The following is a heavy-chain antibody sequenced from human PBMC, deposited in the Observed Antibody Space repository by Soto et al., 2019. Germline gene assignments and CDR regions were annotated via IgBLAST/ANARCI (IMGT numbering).Heavy chain of an antibody. V-gene: IGHV1-69*06. D-gene: IGHD1-7*01. CDR2: IIPIFGAT. CDR3: AREERRITVTMNYFPGIDV. Sequence: SLYFSCKAYAGTFSSHVISWVLQAPGRGLEWMGGIIPIFGATNYAQNFQGRVTITADKSASTAYMELSSLRVEDTAVYFCAREERRITVTMNYFPGIDVWGQEITLTVYS. CDR1: AGTFSSHV. J-gene: IGHJ6*02.